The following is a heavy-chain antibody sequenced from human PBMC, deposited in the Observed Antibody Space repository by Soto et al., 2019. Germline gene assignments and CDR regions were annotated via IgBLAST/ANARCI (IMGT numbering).Heavy chain of an antibody. CDR1: GGTFSSYA. Sequence: QVQLVQSGAEVNKPGSSVTVSCQASGGTFSSYAISWVRQAPGQGLEWMGRIIPFIGTANYAQKFQGRVTITADESTSTADMEMTRLRSEDTAVDYCARVVMTTVPASYYYCMDVWGQGTTVTVSS. D-gene: IGHD4-4*01. J-gene: IGHJ6*02. V-gene: IGHV1-69*18. CDR2: IIPFIGTA. CDR3: ARVVMTTVPASYYYCMDV.